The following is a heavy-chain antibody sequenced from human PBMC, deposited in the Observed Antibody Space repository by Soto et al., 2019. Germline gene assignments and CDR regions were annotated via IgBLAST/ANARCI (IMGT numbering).Heavy chain of an antibody. V-gene: IGHV4-34*01. CDR1: GGSFSGYY. Sequence: SETLSLTCAVYGGSFSGYYWSWIRQPPGKGLEWIGESSHSGSTKYNPSLKSRVTISVDTSKNQFSLKLSSVTAADTAVYCCARAYDYVWGTYRLDCWGQGTLVTVPQ. CDR2: SSHSGST. J-gene: IGHJ4*02. CDR3: ARAYDYVWGTYRLDC. D-gene: IGHD3-16*02.